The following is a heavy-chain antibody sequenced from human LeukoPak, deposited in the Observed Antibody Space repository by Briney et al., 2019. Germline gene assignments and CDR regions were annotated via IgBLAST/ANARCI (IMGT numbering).Heavy chain of an antibody. V-gene: IGHV1-18*04. J-gene: IGHJ6*03. CDR2: ISPYSAYT. CDR3: ANVAKGRYFFYYMDA. CDR1: GDGTNTYG. Sequence: GASVKVSCKASGDGTNTYGIAWVRQAPGQGLEWIGWISPYSAYTKYADALQGRDTMTTDTSTTTSYMELRSLRSDDTAVYFCANVAKGRYFFYYMDAWGKGTTVTVS.